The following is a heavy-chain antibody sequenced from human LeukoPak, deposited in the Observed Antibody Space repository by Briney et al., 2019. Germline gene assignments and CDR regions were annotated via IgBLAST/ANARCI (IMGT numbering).Heavy chain of an antibody. CDR3: VGGSYHDY. J-gene: IGHJ4*02. V-gene: IGHV3-7*01. D-gene: IGHD1-26*01. Sequence: GGSLRLSCAASGFTFSSHWMSWVHQAPGKGLEWVANIKEDESEKYYVDSVKGRFTISRDNAKNSLYLQMNSLRAEDTAVYYCVGGSYHDYWGQGTLVTVSS. CDR2: IKEDESEK. CDR1: GFTFSSHW.